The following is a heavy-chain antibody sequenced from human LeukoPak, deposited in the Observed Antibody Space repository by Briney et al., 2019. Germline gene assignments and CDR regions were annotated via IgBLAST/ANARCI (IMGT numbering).Heavy chain of an antibody. J-gene: IGHJ5*02. Sequence: SETLSLTCTVSGGSISSYYWSWIRQPAGKGLEWIGRIYTSGSTNYNPSLKSRVTMSVDTSKNQFSLKLSSVTAADTAVYYCARDREDDFWSGYFNWFDPWGQGTLVTVSS. V-gene: IGHV4-4*07. CDR2: IYTSGST. CDR1: GGSISSYY. D-gene: IGHD3-3*01. CDR3: ARDREDDFWSGYFNWFDP.